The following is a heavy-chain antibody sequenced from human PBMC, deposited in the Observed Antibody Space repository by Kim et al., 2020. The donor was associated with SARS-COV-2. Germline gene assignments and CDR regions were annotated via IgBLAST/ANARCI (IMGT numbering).Heavy chain of an antibody. CDR3: ARRGSGYGLDV. V-gene: IGHV1-3*01. J-gene: IGHJ6*02. D-gene: IGHD3-10*01. Sequence: ASVKVSCKPSGYTFITYSIHWVRQAPGQRLEWMGWINAGNGDWGSSQKFLARLTLTRDTSASTAHMELSGLTPEDTAVYYCARRGSGYGLDVWGQGITVAVSS. CDR1: GYTFITYS. CDR2: INAGNGDW.